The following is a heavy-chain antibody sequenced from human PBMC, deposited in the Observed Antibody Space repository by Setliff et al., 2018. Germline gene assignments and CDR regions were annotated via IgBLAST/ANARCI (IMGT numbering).Heavy chain of an antibody. D-gene: IGHD3-22*01. CDR2: IYTSGST. CDR3: ARDLIPVTYYYDSSGYSGAFDI. Sequence: SETLSLTCTVSGGSISSYYWSWIRQPAGKGLEWIGRIYTSGSTNYNPSLKSRVTMSVDTSKNQFSLKLSSVTAADTAVYYCARDLIPVTYYYDSSGYSGAFDIWGQGTMVTVSS. V-gene: IGHV4-4*07. CDR1: GGSISSYY. J-gene: IGHJ3*02.